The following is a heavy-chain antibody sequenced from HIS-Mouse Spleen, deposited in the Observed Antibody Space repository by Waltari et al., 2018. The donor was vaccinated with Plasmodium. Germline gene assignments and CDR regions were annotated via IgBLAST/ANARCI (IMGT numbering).Heavy chain of an antibody. J-gene: IGHJ4*02. CDR2: SYYRRRT. V-gene: IGHV4-39*07. CDR1: GGSLSSRSYY. CDR3: ARDRITGTAYFDY. D-gene: IGHD1-7*01. Sequence: QLQLQESGPGLVKPSETLSLTCTVSGGSLSSRSYYWGWIRQPPGKGLELIGSSYYRRRTYSNPSLKSRVTISVDTTKNQFSLKLSSVTAAETAVYYCARDRITGTAYFDYWGQGTLVTVSS.